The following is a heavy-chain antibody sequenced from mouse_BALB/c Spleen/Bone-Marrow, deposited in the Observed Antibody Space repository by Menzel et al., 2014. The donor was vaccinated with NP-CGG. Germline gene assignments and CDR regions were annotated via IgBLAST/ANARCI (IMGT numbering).Heavy chain of an antibody. V-gene: IGHV7-3*02. CDR1: GFTFTDYY. CDR2: IRNKAYSYAT. D-gene: IGHD2-3*01. CDR3: ARDMGGLLFVC. Sequence: EVMLVESGGGLVQPGGSLRLSCATSGFTFTDYYMNWVRQPPGKALEWLGFIRNKAYSYATEYSASVKGRFAISRDNSQSILYLQMNTLRAEDSATYYCARDMGGLLFVCWGQGTPLTVSS. J-gene: IGHJ2*01.